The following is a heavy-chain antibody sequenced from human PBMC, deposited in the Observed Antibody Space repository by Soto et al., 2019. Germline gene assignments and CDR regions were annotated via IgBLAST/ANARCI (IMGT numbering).Heavy chain of an antibody. Sequence: QITLKESGPPLVKPTQNLMLTCTFSGFSLSTSGVGVGWIRQPPGKTLEWLALIYWDGDKRYNPSLKSRLTITKDTSKNQVVLTMTNMDPVDTATYYCAHRLLKFNWVDPWGQGTLVTVSS. J-gene: IGHJ5*02. V-gene: IGHV2-5*02. CDR2: IYWDGDK. CDR1: GFSLSTSGVG. CDR3: AHRLLKFNWVDP.